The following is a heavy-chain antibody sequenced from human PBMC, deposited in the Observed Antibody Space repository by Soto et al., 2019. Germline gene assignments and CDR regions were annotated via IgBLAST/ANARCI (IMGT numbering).Heavy chain of an antibody. CDR3: ARGPGGYDFWSGYYAYYFDY. D-gene: IGHD3-3*01. CDR2: INHSGST. J-gene: IGHJ4*02. V-gene: IGHV4-34*01. Sequence: QVQLQQWGAGLLKPSETLSLTCAVYGGSFSGYYWSWIRQPPGKGLEWIGEINHSGSTNYNPSLKSRVTISVDTSKNQFSLKLSSVTAADTAVYYCARGPGGYDFWSGYYAYYFDYWGQGTLVTVSS. CDR1: GGSFSGYY.